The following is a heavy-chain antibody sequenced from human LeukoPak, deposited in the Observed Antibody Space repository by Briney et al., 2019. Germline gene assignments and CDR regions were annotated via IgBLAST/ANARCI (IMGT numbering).Heavy chain of an antibody. Sequence: GSLRLSCAASGFTFSNFGMHWVRQTPGKGLEWVAVISYDGSNKYFADSVKGRFTISRGNSKNTLYLQMNSLRAEDTAVYYCATQDGYDNNGYYGYWGQGTLVTVSS. CDR1: GFTFSNFG. J-gene: IGHJ4*02. CDR3: ATQDGYDNNGYYGY. D-gene: IGHD3-22*01. CDR2: ISYDGSNK. V-gene: IGHV3-30*03.